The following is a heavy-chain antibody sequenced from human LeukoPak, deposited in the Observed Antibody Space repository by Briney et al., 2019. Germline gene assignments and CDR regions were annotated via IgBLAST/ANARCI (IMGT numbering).Heavy chain of an antibody. J-gene: IGHJ4*02. D-gene: IGHD2-2*03. CDR1: GYTFTSYY. CDR2: INPRGDST. CDR3: ARVPLLGSQSFDY. Sequence: ASVKVSCKASGYTFTSYYMHWVRQAPGQGLEWMGIINPRGDSTSYAQKFQGRVTMTRDMSTSTVYMELSSLRSEDTAVYYCARVPLLGSQSFDYWGQGTLVTVSS. V-gene: IGHV1-46*01.